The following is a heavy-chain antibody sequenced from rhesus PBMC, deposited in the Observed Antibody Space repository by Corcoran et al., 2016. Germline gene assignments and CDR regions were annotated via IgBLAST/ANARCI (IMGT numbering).Heavy chain of an antibody. CDR2: INPYNGNT. D-gene: IGHD3-34*01. J-gene: IGHJ4*01. V-gene: IGHV1S2*01. CDR1: GYTFTDYY. Sequence: QVQLVQSGAEVKKPGSSVKVSCKASGYTFTDYYMHWVRQAPRQGLEWMGWINPYNGNTKYAQKFQGRVTMTRDTSTSTAYMELSSLRSEDTAVYYCASEKWGDYYREWDYWGQGVLVTVSS. CDR3: ASEKWGDYYREWDY.